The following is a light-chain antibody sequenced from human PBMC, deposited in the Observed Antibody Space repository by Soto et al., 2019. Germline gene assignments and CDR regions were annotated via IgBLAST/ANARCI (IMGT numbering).Light chain of an antibody. V-gene: IGKV1-39*01. CDR2: AAS. J-gene: IGKJ1*01. Sequence: DIRMTQSPSSLSASVGDRVTIACRASLSISGYLNWYQQKPGEAPKLLIYAASSLHSGVPSRFSGSGSGTDFTLTISSLQPEDFATYYCQQTYSTPWTFGQGTKVDIK. CDR3: QQTYSTPWT. CDR1: LSISGY.